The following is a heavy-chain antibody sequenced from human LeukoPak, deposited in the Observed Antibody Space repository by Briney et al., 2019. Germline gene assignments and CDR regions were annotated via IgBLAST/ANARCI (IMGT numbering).Heavy chain of an antibody. CDR3: AREAAYCSTTSCYPY. D-gene: IGHD2-2*01. CDR2: IIPIFGTA. CDR1: GGTFSSYA. V-gene: IGHV1-69*05. Sequence: SVKVSCKASGGTFSSYAISWVRQAPGQGLEWMGGIIPIFGTANYAQKFQGRVTITTDESTSTAYMELSSLRSEDTAVYYCAREAAYCSTTSCYPYWGQGTLVTVSS. J-gene: IGHJ4*02.